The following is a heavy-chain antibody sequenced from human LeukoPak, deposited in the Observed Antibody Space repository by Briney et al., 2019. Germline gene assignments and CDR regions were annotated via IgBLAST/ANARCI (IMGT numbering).Heavy chain of an antibody. CDR2: ISSSDNAV. J-gene: IGHJ4*02. Sequence: GGSLRLSCAASGFTFGSFVMSWVRQAPGKGLEWVSYISSSDNAVHYADSVKGRFTISRDNTKNSLYLQMNSLRAEDTAVYYCARVPGSSGWNYYFDYWGQGTLVTVSS. CDR1: GFTFGSFV. D-gene: IGHD6-19*01. CDR3: ARVPGSSGWNYYFDY. V-gene: IGHV3-48*03.